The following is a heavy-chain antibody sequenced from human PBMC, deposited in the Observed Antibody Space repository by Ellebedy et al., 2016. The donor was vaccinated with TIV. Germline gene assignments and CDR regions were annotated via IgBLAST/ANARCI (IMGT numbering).Heavy chain of an antibody. V-gene: IGHV3-23*01. J-gene: IGHJ4*02. CDR2: ISGSGVST. Sequence: GESLKISXAASGFTFSSYAMSWVRQAPGKGLEWVSAISGSGVSTYYTDSVKGRFTISRDNSMNTVYLQLNSLRVEDTAVYYCAKSEAGGTYLWLYWGQGALVTVSS. CDR1: GFTFSSYA. D-gene: IGHD1-26*01. CDR3: AKSEAGGTYLWLY.